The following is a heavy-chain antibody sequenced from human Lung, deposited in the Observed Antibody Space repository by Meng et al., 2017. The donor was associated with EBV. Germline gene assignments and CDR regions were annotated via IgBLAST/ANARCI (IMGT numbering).Heavy chain of an antibody. CDR2: IYYSRST. Sequence: MHVQEARPGLVNPSQTLSCSCTVSGGSIRSGGHYWSWIRQHPEKGLEWIGYIYYSRSTYYKPSLKSRLTISVDRSKSQFSLELSSVTAADTAVYYCARSTFDYWGQGTLVTVSS. J-gene: IGHJ4*02. D-gene: IGHD1-26*01. V-gene: IGHV4-31*03. CDR1: GGSIRSGGHY. CDR3: ARSTFDY.